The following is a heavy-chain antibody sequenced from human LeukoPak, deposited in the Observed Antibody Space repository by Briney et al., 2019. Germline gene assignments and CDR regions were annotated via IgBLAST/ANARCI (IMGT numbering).Heavy chain of an antibody. Sequence: HSGGSLRLSCTASGFTFRSYAMIWVRQAPGKGLEWVSALSGSGETTYYADSVEGRFTISRDNSKNTLYLQMNSLRAEDTAAYYCAKTFGEFSVIAFDLWGQGTMVTVSS. J-gene: IGHJ3*01. V-gene: IGHV3-23*01. CDR3: AKTFGEFSVIAFDL. CDR1: GFTFRSYA. D-gene: IGHD3-16*01. CDR2: LSGSGETT.